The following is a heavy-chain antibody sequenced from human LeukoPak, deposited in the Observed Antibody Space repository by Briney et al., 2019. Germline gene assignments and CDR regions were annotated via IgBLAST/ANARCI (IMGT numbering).Heavy chain of an antibody. CDR1: GGSISSGDYY. CDR3: ARGVITTRRAYYFDD. Sequence: SQTLSLTCTVSGGSISSGDYYWSWIRQPPGKGLEWIGYIYYSGSTYYNPSLKSRVTISVDTSNNQFSLRLNSVTAADTAVYFCARGVITTRRAYYFDDWGQGTLVTVSS. CDR2: IYYSGST. V-gene: IGHV4-30-4*01. D-gene: IGHD3-22*01. J-gene: IGHJ4*02.